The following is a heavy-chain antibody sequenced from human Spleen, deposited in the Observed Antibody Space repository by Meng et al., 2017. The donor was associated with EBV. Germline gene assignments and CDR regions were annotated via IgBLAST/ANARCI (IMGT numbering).Heavy chain of an antibody. Sequence: QVQVGEAGAGVKKPGASVKVACKASGYMFTSYGISWVRQAPGQGLEWMGSISTNSGNTNYAKRLQGRVTMTIDRSTSTAYVELRSLTSDDTAVYYCARGQGIPWPFWGQGTLVTVSS. CDR2: ISTNSGNT. D-gene: IGHD2-21*01. CDR1: GYMFTSYG. CDR3: ARGQGIPWPF. J-gene: IGHJ4*02. V-gene: IGHV1-18*01.